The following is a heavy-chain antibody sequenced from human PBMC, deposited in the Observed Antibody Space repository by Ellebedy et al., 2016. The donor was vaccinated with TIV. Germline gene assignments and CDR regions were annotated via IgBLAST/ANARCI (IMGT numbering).Heavy chain of an antibody. D-gene: IGHD3-22*01. CDR3: AKGTSSGFNYDRVGFEY. CDR1: GFTFGSFA. J-gene: IGHJ4*02. CDR2: ISCDGSST. V-gene: IGHV3-23*01. Sequence: GGSLRLSCAASGFTFGSFAMHWVRQAPGKGLEWLSVISCDGSSTYHADSVKGRFTITRDNSKNTLYLQVNRLRTEDTAVYYCAKGTSSGFNYDRVGFEYWGQGILVTVSS.